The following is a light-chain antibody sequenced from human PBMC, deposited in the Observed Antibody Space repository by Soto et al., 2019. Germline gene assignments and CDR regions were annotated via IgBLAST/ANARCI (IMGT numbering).Light chain of an antibody. V-gene: IGKV1-39*01. CDR2: ATS. CDR1: QNIRSY. J-gene: IGKJ1*01. CDR3: QKSYSSRWT. Sequence: DIQMTQYPSSLSASVGDRVTITCRASQNIRSYLNWYQQKPGKAHQLLIYATSSLQTGVPLRFSATGSGTDFSLVILDLQPEDSATYYCQKSYSSRWTSGRGTKVQI.